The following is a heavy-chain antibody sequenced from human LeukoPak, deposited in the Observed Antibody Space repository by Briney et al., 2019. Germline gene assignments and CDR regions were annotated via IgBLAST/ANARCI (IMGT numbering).Heavy chain of an antibody. D-gene: IGHD2-2*01. CDR2: ISYDGSNK. Sequence: GGSLRLSCAASGFTFSSYAMHWVRQAPGKGLEWVAVISYDGSNKYYADSVKGRFTISRDNSKNTLYLQMNSLRAEDTAVYYCARDFIVVVPAAITGIFDYWGQGTLVTVSS. J-gene: IGHJ4*02. V-gene: IGHV3-30-3*01. CDR1: GFTFSSYA. CDR3: ARDFIVVVPAAITGIFDY.